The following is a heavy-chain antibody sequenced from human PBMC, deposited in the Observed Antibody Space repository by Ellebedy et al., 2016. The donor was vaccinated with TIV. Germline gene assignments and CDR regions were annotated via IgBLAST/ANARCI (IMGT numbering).Heavy chain of an antibody. CDR3: ARNRGYSYGYDY. CDR1: GGTFSSYA. CDR2: IIPILGIA. D-gene: IGHD5-18*01. V-gene: IGHV1-69*04. Sequence: SVKVSCXASGGTFSSYAISWVRQAPGQGLEWMGRIIPILGIANYAQKFQGRVTITADKSTSTAYMELSSLRSEDTAVYYCARNRGYSYGYDYWGQGTLVTVSS. J-gene: IGHJ4*02.